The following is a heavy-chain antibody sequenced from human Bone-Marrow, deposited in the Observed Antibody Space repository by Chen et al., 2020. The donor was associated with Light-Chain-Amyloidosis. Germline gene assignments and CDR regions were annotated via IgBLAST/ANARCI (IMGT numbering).Heavy chain of an antibody. CDR3: AKIMRGGSYYFDP. D-gene: IGHD1-26*01. J-gene: IGHJ4*02. V-gene: IGHV4-34*01. CDR2: VNHSGRT. Sequence: QVQLQQWGAGLLKPSETLSLTCAVSAGPFSASYWSWIRQPPGKGLEWIGDVNHSGRTNYSPSLKSRLTISIDTSKKQFSLKLTSVTAADTAFYYCAKIMRGGSYYFDPWGQGTLVTVSS. CDR1: AGPFSASY.